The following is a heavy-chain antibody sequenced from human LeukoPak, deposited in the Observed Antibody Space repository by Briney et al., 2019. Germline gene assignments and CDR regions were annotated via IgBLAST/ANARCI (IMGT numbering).Heavy chain of an antibody. J-gene: IGHJ5*02. Sequence: ASVTVSCKASGFTFTSYGIRWVRQAPGQGLEWMGWISANNGNTIYVQNFQGRVTMTTDTSTSTAYMELRSLRSDDTAVYYCARDGRPMVPLSWFDPWGQGTLVTVSS. CDR1: GFTFTSYG. V-gene: IGHV1-18*01. D-gene: IGHD3-10*01. CDR3: ARDGRPMVPLSWFDP. CDR2: ISANNGNT.